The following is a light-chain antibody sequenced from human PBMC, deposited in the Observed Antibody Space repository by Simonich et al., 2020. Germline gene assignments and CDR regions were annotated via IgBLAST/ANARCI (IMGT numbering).Light chain of an antibody. CDR3: SSYTSSSTLV. J-gene: IGLJ3*02. CDR2: DVS. V-gene: IGLV2-14*01. CDR1: SSDVGGYNY. Sequence: QSALTQPVSVSGSPGQSITISCTGTSSDVGGYNYVSWYQQHQGKAPKLMIYDVSKRPSGVSNRFSGSKSGNTASLTISGLQAEDEADYYCSSYTSSSTLVFGGGTKLTVL.